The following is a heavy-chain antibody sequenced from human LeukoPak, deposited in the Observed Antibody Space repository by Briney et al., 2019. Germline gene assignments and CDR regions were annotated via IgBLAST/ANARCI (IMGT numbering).Heavy chain of an antibody. Sequence: SETLSLTCSVSGGSVSGSDYYWGWIRQPPGKGLEWIGSIYYSGSTYYNPSLKSRVTISVDTSKNHFSLELYSVTATDTAVYYCARVVCTNGVCYLDYWGQGTLVTVPS. D-gene: IGHD2-8*01. CDR2: IYYSGST. CDR1: GGSVSGSDYY. CDR3: ARVVCTNGVCYLDY. J-gene: IGHJ4*02. V-gene: IGHV4-39*02.